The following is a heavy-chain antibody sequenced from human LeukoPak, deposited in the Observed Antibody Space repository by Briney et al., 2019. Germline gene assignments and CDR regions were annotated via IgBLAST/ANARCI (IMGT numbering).Heavy chain of an antibody. CDR1: GFTFSSYA. CDR3: ARDIEDASGREGEPDAFDI. CDR2: ISGSGGTT. J-gene: IGHJ3*02. V-gene: IGHV3-23*01. Sequence: PGRSLRLSCAASGFTFSSYAMHWVRQAPGKGLEWVSSISGSGGTTYYADSVKGRFTISRDNSKNTVYLQMNSLRAEDTAVYYCARDIEDASGREGEPDAFDIWGQGTMVTVSS. D-gene: IGHD3-10*01.